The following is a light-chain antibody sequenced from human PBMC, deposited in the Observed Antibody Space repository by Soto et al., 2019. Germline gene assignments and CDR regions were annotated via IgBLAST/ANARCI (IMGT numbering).Light chain of an antibody. J-gene: IGKJ1*01. Sequence: IQMTQSPSTLSASVGDRVTITCRASQSISNWLAWYQQKPGKAPNLLIYKASSLQSGVPSRFSGSGSGTEFTLTISSLQPDDFGTYYCQQYKSYPLTFGQGTKVEIK. V-gene: IGKV1-5*03. CDR2: KAS. CDR3: QQYKSYPLT. CDR1: QSISNW.